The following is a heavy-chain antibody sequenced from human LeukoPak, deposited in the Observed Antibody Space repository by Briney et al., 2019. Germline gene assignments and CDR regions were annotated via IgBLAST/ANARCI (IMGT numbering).Heavy chain of an antibody. CDR3: ARGTQRGYCSGGSCYLRAFDI. J-gene: IGHJ3*02. CDR2: IYHSGST. Sequence: SETLPLTCTVSGYSISSGYYWGWIRQPPGKGLEWIGSIYHSGSTNYNPSLKSRVTISVDTSKNQFSLKLSSVTAADTAVYYCARGTQRGYCSGGSCYLRAFDIWGQGTMVTVSS. CDR1: GYSISSGYY. D-gene: IGHD2-15*01. V-gene: IGHV4-38-2*02.